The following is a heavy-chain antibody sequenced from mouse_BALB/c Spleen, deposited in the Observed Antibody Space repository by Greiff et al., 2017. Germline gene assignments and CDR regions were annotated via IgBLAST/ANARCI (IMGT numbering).Heavy chain of an antibody. D-gene: IGHD2-4*01. CDR1: GYSITSDYA. CDR3: ASLYYDYGVFAY. V-gene: IGHV3-2*02. J-gene: IGHJ3*01. Sequence: EVQLQQSGPGLVKPSQSLSLTCTVTGYSITSDYAWNWIRQFPGNKLEWMGYISYSGSTSYNPSLKSRISITRDTSKNQFFLQLNSVTTEDTATYYCASLYYDYGVFAYWGQGTLVTVSA. CDR2: ISYSGST.